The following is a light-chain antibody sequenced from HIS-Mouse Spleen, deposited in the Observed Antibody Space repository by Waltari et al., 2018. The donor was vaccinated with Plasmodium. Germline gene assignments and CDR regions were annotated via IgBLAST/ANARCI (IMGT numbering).Light chain of an antibody. Sequence: AIQLTQSPSSLSASVGDRVTITCRASQGISSALAWYQQKPGKAPKLLIYDASRLESGVPSRFSGSGSGTDFTLTISSLQPEDFATYYCQQFNNYPSITFGQGTRLEIK. J-gene: IGKJ5*01. V-gene: IGKV1D-13*01. CDR1: QGISSA. CDR3: QQFNNYPSIT. CDR2: DAS.